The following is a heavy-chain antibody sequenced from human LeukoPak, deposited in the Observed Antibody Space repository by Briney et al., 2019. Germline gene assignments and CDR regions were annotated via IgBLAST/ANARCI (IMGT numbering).Heavy chain of an antibody. Sequence: SETLSLTCTVSGGSISSPSYYWGWVRQSPGKGLEWIGSIYYSGTTQHTPSLMSRVTISVDTSKNQFSLKLTSVTAADTSVYYCVRQYYDILTGYSDLFDIWGPGTKVIVSS. J-gene: IGHJ3*02. CDR1: GGSISSPSYY. V-gene: IGHV4-39*01. D-gene: IGHD3-9*01. CDR2: IYYSGTT. CDR3: VRQYYDILTGYSDLFDI.